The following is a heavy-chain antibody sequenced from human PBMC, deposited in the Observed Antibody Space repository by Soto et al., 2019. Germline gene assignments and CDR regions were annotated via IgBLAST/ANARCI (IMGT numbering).Heavy chain of an antibody. V-gene: IGHV3-49*03. CDR3: TRERGSSWFRYYNYGMDV. CDR1: GFTFGDYD. J-gene: IGHJ6*02. CDR2: IRSTAYGGTT. Sequence: GGSLRLSCTAPGFTFGDYDLSWFRQAPGKGLERVAVIRSTAYGGTTDYAASVKGRFTISRDESKDIAYLQINSLKTEDTGVYYCTRERGSSWFRYYNYGMDVWGQGTTVTVSS. D-gene: IGHD6-13*01.